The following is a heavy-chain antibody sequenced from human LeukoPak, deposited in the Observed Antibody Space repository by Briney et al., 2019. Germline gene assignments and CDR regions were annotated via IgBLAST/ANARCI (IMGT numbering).Heavy chain of an antibody. J-gene: IGHJ4*02. CDR2: IYYSGST. D-gene: IGHD6-19*01. CDR1: GGSISSYY. Sequence: SETLSLTCTVSGGSISSYYWSWIRQPPGKGLEWIGYIYYSGSTNYNPSLKSRVTISVDTSKNQFSLKLSSVTAADTAVYYCARASNSEYSSGWYIDYWGQGTLVTVSS. CDR3: ARASNSEYSSGWYIDY. V-gene: IGHV4-59*01.